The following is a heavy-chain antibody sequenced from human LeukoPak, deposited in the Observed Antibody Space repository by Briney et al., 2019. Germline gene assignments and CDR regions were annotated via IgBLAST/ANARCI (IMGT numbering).Heavy chain of an antibody. J-gene: IGHJ3*02. D-gene: IGHD2-2*01. V-gene: IGHV3-7*01. CDR2: IKQGGSEK. Sequence: GGSLRLSCAASGFSFSTYWMSWVRQAPGKGLEWVANIKQGGSEKYYVDSVKGRFTISRDNAKNSLYLQMNSLRAEDTAVYYCAREGAHCSSSSCYGLRAFDIWGQGTMVTVSS. CDR3: AREGAHCSSSSCYGLRAFDI. CDR1: GFSFSTYW.